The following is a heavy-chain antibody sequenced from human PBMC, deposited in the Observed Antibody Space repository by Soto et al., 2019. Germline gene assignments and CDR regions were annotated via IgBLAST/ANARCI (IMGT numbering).Heavy chain of an antibody. CDR3: ARQFAVAAFWFDP. J-gene: IGHJ5*02. Sequence: GGSLRLSCAASGFTFSSYSMNWVRQAPGKGLEWVSSISSSSSYIYYADSVKGRFTISRDNAKNSLYLQMNSLRAEDTAVYYCARQFAVAAFWFDPWGQGTLVTVSS. V-gene: IGHV3-21*01. D-gene: IGHD6-19*01. CDR1: GFTFSSYS. CDR2: ISSSSSYI.